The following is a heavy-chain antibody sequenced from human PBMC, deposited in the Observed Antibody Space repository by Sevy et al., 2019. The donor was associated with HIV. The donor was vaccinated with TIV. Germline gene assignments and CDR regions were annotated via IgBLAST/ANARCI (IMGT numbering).Heavy chain of an antibody. CDR1: GFTFNRYS. Sequence: GGSLRLSCAASGFTFNRYSMHWVRQAPGKGLEWVATISFDATNKHYPASVKGRFTISRDNFQNSLFLQMDSLRPEDTAVYYCALERLSSDVAEYLQNGGQGTLVTVSS. J-gene: IGHJ1*01. D-gene: IGHD1-1*01. V-gene: IGHV3-30-3*01. CDR2: ISFDATNK. CDR3: ALERLSSDVAEYLQN.